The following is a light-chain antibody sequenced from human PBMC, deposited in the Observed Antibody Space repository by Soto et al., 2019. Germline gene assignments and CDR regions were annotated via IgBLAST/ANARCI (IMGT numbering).Light chain of an antibody. CDR2: VNSDGSH. Sequence: QPVLTQSPSASASLGASVKLTCTLSSGHSSYVIAWHQQQPEKGPRFLMRVNSDGSHSKGDGIPDRFSGSSSGAERYLTISSLQSEDEADYYCQTWGSGMGVFGGGTKVTVL. CDR1: SGHSSYV. V-gene: IGLV4-69*01. CDR3: QTWGSGMGV. J-gene: IGLJ2*01.